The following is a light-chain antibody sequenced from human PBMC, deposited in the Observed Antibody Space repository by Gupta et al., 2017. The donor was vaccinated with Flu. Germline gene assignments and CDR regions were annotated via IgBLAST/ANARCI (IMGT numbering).Light chain of an antibody. CDR2: EVS. V-gene: IGLV2-8*01. Sequence: QSALTQPPSASGSPGQSVTISCTGTSSDVGGYNYVPWYQQHPGKAPKLMIYEVSKRPSGVPDRFSGSKSGNTASLTVSGLQAEDEADYYCSSYAGSYVFGTGTKVTVL. J-gene: IGLJ1*01. CDR1: SSDVGGYNY. CDR3: SSYAGSYV.